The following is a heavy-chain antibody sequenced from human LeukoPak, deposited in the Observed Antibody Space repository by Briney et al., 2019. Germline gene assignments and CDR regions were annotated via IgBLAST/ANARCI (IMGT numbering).Heavy chain of an antibody. CDR2: IHYDGSNK. CDR3: AKAGGSGFFFDAFDI. D-gene: IGHD3-22*01. J-gene: IGHJ3*02. CDR1: GFTFSSYG. Sequence: PGGSLRLSCAASGFTFSSYGMHWVRQAPGKGLECMAFIHYDGSNKYYADSVKGRFTISRDNSKNTLYLQMNSLRAEDTAVYYCAKAGGSGFFFDAFDIWGQGTMVTVSS. V-gene: IGHV3-30*02.